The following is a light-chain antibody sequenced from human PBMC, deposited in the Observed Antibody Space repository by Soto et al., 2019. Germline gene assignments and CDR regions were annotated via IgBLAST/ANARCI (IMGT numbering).Light chain of an antibody. CDR2: EGN. CDR1: SSDVGSYNL. V-gene: IGLV2-23*01. J-gene: IGLJ2*01. CDR3: SSFSDSITLL. Sequence: QSALTQPASVSGSPGQSITISCTGTSSDVGSYNLVSWYQQHPGKAPKLMIYEGNKRPSGVSNRFSGSKSGNTASLTISGLQAEDEVDYYCSSFSDSITLLFGGGTKLTVL.